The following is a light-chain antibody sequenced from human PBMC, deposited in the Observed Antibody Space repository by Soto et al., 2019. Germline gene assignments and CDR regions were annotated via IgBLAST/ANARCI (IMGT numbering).Light chain of an antibody. CDR2: AAS. J-gene: IGKJ2*01. Sequence: DIQMTQSPSSLSASVGDRVTITCRASQSISSYLNWYQQKPGKAPKLLIYAASSLQSGVPSRFSGSGYGTDFTLTMNSPQHDDVATSCYKHCYSTPLFGQGTKLEI. CDR3: KHCYSTPL. CDR1: QSISSY. V-gene: IGKV1-39*01.